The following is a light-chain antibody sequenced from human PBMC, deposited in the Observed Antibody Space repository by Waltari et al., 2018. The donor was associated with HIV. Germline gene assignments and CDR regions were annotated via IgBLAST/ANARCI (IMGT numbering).Light chain of an antibody. CDR2: ANN. J-gene: IGLJ1*01. Sequence: QSVLTQPPSVSGAPGQRLTLSCTGTSSLIGAYSVTWYQQHPGRAPKLLIYANNNRPSGVPDRFSGSKSGTAASLAIAGLQIEDEGDYFCQSYDNSLRVSYVFSAGTRVTVL. CDR3: QSYDNSLRVSYV. V-gene: IGLV1-40*01. CDR1: SSLIGAYS.